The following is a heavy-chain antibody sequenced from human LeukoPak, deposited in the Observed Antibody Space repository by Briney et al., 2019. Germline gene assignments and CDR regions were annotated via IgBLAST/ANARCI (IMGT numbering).Heavy chain of an antibody. Sequence: PGGSLRLSCAASGFTFSSYEMNWVRQAPGKGLEWVSYISSSGSTIYYADSVKGRFTISRDNAKNSLYLQMNSLRAKDTAVYYCARPQWELRTQYAFDIWGRGTMVTVSS. V-gene: IGHV3-48*03. J-gene: IGHJ3*02. CDR2: ISSSGSTI. D-gene: IGHD1-26*01. CDR1: GFTFSSYE. CDR3: ARPQWELRTQYAFDI.